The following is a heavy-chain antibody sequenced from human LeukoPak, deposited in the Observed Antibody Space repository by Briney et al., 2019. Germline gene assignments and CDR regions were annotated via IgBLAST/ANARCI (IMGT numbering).Heavy chain of an antibody. J-gene: IGHJ3*02. CDR3: ARDITIFGGYSAQGPI. Sequence: PSETLSLTCTVSGGSISSGDYYWSWIRQPPGKGREWIGYIYYSGSTYYNPSLKSRVTISVDTSKNQFSLKLSSVTAADTAVYYCARDITIFGGYSAQGPIWGQGTMVTVSS. CDR1: GGSISSGDYY. CDR2: IYYSGST. V-gene: IGHV4-30-4*08. D-gene: IGHD3-3*01.